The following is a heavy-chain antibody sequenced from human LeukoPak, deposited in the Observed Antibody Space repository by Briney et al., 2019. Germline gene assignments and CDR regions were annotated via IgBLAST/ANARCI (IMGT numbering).Heavy chain of an antibody. CDR3: ARVSGSYYSAPFVP. CDR1: GGSISSSSYY. J-gene: IGHJ5*02. CDR2: IYYSGST. Sequence: SETLSLTCTVSGGSISSSSYYWGGVRQPPGKGLEWIVSIYYSGSTYYNPSLKSRVTISVDTSKNQFSLKLSSVTAADTAVYYCARVSGSYYSAPFVPWGQGTLVTVSS. D-gene: IGHD1-26*01. V-gene: IGHV4-39*07.